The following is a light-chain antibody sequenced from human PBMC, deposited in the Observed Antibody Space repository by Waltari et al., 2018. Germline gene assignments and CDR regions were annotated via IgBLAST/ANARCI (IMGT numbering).Light chain of an antibody. CDR2: INTDGSH. J-gene: IGLJ2*01. Sequence: QLVLTQSPSASASLGASVKLTCTLSSGPSTYAIAWHQQQPEKGPRYLMKINTDGSHNEGDGIPDRFSGSSSGAERYLTISSLQSEDEADYYCQTWDTDSYVIFGGGTKLTVL. CDR3: QTWDTDSYVI. V-gene: IGLV4-69*01. CDR1: SGPSTYA.